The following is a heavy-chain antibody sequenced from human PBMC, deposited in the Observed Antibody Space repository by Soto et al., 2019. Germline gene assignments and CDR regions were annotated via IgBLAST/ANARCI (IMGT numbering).Heavy chain of an antibody. D-gene: IGHD3-22*01. CDR3: AKDLYSSDSGPDY. CDR2: ISKNSGST. J-gene: IGHJ4*02. CDR1: GFTFDHYA. V-gene: IGHV3-9*01. Sequence: EVQLVESGGGLVQPGRSLRLSCAASGFTFDHYAMHWVRQAPGKGLEWVSGISKNSGSTGYADSVKGRFTISRDDAKNSLYLQMNSLRAEDTASYYCAKDLYSSDSGPDYWGQGTLVTVSS.